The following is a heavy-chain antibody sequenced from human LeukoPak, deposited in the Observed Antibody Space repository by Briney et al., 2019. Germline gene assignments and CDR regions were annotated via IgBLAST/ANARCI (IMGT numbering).Heavy chain of an antibody. CDR2: IWYDGSNK. J-gene: IGHJ4*02. V-gene: IGHV3-33*08. Sequence: GGSLRLSCAASGFTFSSYGMHWVRQAPGKGLEWVAVIWYDGSNKYYADSVKGRFTISRDNSKNTLYLQMNSLRAEDTAVYYCARDCSVSRGSGYDCHFDYWGQGTLVTVSS. CDR1: GFTFSSYG. D-gene: IGHD5-12*01. CDR3: ARDCSVSRGSGYDCHFDY.